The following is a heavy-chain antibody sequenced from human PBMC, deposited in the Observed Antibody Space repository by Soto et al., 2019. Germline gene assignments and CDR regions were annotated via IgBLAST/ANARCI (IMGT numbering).Heavy chain of an antibody. J-gene: IGHJ3*02. CDR2: ISGSGGST. Sequence: EVQLLESGGGLVQPGGSLRLSCAASGFTFSSYAMSWVRQAPGKGLEWVSAISGSGGSTYYADSVKGRFTISRDNSKNTLYLQMNSLRAADTAVYYCAKGEARLDAFDIWGQGTMVTVSS. V-gene: IGHV3-23*01. D-gene: IGHD6-6*01. CDR1: GFTFSSYA. CDR3: AKGEARLDAFDI.